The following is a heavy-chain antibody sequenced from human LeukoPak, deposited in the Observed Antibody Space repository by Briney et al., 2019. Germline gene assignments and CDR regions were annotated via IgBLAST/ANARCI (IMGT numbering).Heavy chain of an antibody. V-gene: IGHV1-2*02. J-gene: IGHJ4*02. CDR1: GYTFTGYY. Sequence: ASVKVSCKASGYTFTGYYMHWVQQAPGQGLEWMGWINPNSGGTYYAQKFRGRVSMTRDTSISTAYMELSSLRSDDTAVYYCYYRVSSGYLTWGQGTLVAVSS. CDR2: INPNSGGT. CDR3: YYRVSSGYLT. D-gene: IGHD3-22*01.